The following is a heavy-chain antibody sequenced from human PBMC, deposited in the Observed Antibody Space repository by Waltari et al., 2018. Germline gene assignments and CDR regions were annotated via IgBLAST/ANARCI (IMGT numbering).Heavy chain of an antibody. Sequence: QVQLQQWGAGLLKPSETLSLTCAVYGGSFSGYYWSWIRPPPGKGLEWIGEINHSGSTNYNPSLKSRVTISVDTSKNQFSLKLSSVTAADTAVYYCARGVRYDFWSGLYYMDVWGKGTTVTISS. CDR3: ARGVRYDFWSGLYYMDV. V-gene: IGHV4-34*01. D-gene: IGHD3-3*01. CDR1: GGSFSGYY. CDR2: INHSGST. J-gene: IGHJ6*03.